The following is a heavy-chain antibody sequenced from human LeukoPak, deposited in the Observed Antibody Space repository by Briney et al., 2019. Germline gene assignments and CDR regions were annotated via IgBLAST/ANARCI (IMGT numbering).Heavy chain of an antibody. CDR2: IYYSGST. CDR3: ARISVITLYFDY. CDR1: GGSISSYY. V-gene: IGHV4-59*08. Sequence: SETLSLTCTVSGGSISSYYWSWIRQPPGKGLEWIGYIYYSGSTFYNPSLKSRVTISLDTSENQFSLKLSSVTTADAAVYYCARISVITLYFDYWGQGTLVTVSS. J-gene: IGHJ4*02. D-gene: IGHD4-23*01.